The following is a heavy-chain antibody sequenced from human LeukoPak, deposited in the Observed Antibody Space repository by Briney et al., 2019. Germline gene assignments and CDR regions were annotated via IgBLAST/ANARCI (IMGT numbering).Heavy chain of an antibody. CDR2: IRYDGSNK. CDR1: GFTFSSYG. V-gene: IGHV3-30*02. J-gene: IGHJ5*02. CDR3: AKDGMARGANWFDP. Sequence: PGGSLRLSCAASGFTFSSYGMHWVRQAPGKGLEWVAFIRYDGSNKYYADSVKGRFTISRDNSKNTLYLQMNSLRAEDTAVYYCAKDGMARGANWFDPWGQGTLVIVSS. D-gene: IGHD3-10*01.